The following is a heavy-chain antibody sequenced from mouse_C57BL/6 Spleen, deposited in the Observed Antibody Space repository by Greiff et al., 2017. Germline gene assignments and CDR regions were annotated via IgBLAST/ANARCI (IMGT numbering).Heavy chain of an antibody. CDR2: IDPENGDT. CDR3: ASGYSNFHWYFDV. Sequence: VQLQQSGAELVRPGASVKLSCTASGFNIKDDYMPWVKQRPEQGLEWIGWIDPENGDTEYASKFQGKATLTADTSSNTAYMQLSSLTSEDTAVYYCASGYSNFHWYFDVWGTGTTVTVSS. V-gene: IGHV14-4*01. CDR1: GFNIKDDY. D-gene: IGHD2-5*01. J-gene: IGHJ1*03.